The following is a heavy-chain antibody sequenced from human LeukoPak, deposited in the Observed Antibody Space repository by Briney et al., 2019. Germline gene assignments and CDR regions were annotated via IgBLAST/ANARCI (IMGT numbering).Heavy chain of an antibody. J-gene: IGHJ3*02. D-gene: IGHD3-3*01. CDR3: ARVFRPSLTVFIIRGAFDI. Sequence: GGSLRLSCTASGFTFSSYSLNWVRQAPGKGLERVSSVSTGSNYIYYADSVKGRFTISRDNDKNSLCLQMNSLRVEDTAVYYCARVFRPSLTVFIIRGAFDIWGQGTMVTVSS. CDR1: GFTFSSYS. V-gene: IGHV3-21*01. CDR2: VSTGSNYI.